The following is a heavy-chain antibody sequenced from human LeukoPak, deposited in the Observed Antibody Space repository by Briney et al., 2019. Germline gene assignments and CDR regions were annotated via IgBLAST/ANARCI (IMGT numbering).Heavy chain of an antibody. CDR3: AGSRMQLLVREIGY. J-gene: IGHJ4*02. CDR1: GGSISSSNW. V-gene: IGHV4-4*02. D-gene: IGHD6-19*01. CDR2: IYHSAST. Sequence: SGTLSLNCAVSGGSISSSNWWSWARQPPGKGLERIGQIYHSASTNYNPYRKSSVTIAVDKSKNQFSLRRSSFTATATAVYACAGSRMQLLVREIGYWGRGTGVSVST.